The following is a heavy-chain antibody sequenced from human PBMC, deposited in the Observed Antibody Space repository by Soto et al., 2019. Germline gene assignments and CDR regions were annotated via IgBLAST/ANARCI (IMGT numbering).Heavy chain of an antibody. Sequence: PSETLSLTCTVSGGSISSYYWSWIRRPPGKGLEWIGYIFYSGSTKYNPSLKSRVTISVDTSKNQFSLKLSSVTAADTAVYYCARIGYYDILTGSPYGIDVWGQGTTVTVSS. V-gene: IGHV4-59*01. CDR2: IFYSGST. CDR3: ARIGYYDILTGSPYGIDV. D-gene: IGHD3-9*01. J-gene: IGHJ6*02. CDR1: GGSISSYY.